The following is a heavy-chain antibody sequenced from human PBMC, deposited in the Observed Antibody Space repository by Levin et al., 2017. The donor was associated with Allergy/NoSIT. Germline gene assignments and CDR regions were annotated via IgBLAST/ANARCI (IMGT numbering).Heavy chain of an antibody. CDR2: ISSSSGDI. CDR3: ASHAPARSVDAC. Sequence: GGSLRLSCAASGFTFTSYSMNWVRQAPGKGLEWVSSISSSSGDIYYADSVKGRFTISRDNAKNSLYLQMNSLRAEDTAVYYCASHAPARSVDACWGQGTLVTVSS. D-gene: IGHD5/OR15-5a*01. CDR1: GFTFTSYS. J-gene: IGHJ4*02. V-gene: IGHV3-21*01.